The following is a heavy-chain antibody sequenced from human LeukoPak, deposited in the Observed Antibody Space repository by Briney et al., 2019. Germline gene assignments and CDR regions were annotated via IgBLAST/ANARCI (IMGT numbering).Heavy chain of an antibody. V-gene: IGHV3-30*04. CDR3: ARESFCSRTSCYRAFDS. Sequence: GRSLRLSCVASGFTFSNYAMHWVRQAPGKGLEWVAVISHDGNNTFYAGSVKGRFTISRDKSKSTLSLQMNSLRTEDTAVYYCARESFCSRTSCYRAFDSWGQGTLVTVSS. CDR2: ISHDGNNT. D-gene: IGHD2-2*01. CDR1: GFTFSNYA. J-gene: IGHJ4*02.